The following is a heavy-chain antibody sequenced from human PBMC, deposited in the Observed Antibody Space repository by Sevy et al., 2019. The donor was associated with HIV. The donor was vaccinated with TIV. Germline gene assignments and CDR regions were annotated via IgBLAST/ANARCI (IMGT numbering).Heavy chain of an antibody. V-gene: IGHV4-39*02. J-gene: IGHJ4*02. CDR3: AKSLKARYDFPAFDH. CDR2: MYGTVEPNGNT. D-gene: IGHD1-20*01. Sequence: SETLSLTCSISGGSITTGPYYWAWIRQSPGKGPEWLGSMYGTVEPNGNTYYNPTLKTRIDMSMDKSNNRFALSLRSVIAADTAVYFCAKSLKARYDFPAFDHWSQGIPVTVSS. CDR1: GGSITTGPYY.